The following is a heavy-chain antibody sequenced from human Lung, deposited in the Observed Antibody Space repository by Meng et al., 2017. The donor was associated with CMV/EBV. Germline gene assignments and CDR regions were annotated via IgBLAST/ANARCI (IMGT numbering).Heavy chain of an antibody. V-gene: IGHV1-18*01. CDR3: ARARLGGYCSSTSCADNWFDP. D-gene: IGHD2-2*01. CDR2: ISAYNGNT. Sequence: VQVVQSGAEVKKPGAPVKVSCKASGYTFTSYGISWVRQAPGQGLEWMGWISAYNGNTNYAQKLQGRVTMTTDTSTSTAYMELRSLRSDDTAVYYCARARLGGYCSSTSCADNWFDPWGQGTLVTVSS. CDR1: GYTFTSYG. J-gene: IGHJ5*02.